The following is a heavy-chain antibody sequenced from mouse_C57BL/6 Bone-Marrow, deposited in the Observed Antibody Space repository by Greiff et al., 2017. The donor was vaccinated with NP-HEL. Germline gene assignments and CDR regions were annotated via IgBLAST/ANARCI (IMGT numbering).Heavy chain of an antibody. CDR2: ISSGSSTI. V-gene: IGHV5-17*01. J-gene: IGHJ3*01. D-gene: IGHD3-1*01. CDR1: GFTFSDYG. CDR3: GRTGEKGPRFAY. Sequence: EVKLVESGGGLVKPGGSLKLSCAASGFTFSDYGMHWVRRAPEKGLEWVAYISSGSSTIYYADTVKGRLTISRDNAKNTLFLQMTSLRSEDTSMYYCGRTGEKGPRFAYWGQGTLVTVSA.